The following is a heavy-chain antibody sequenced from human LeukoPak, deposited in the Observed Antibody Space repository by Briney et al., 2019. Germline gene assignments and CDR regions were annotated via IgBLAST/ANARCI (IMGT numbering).Heavy chain of an antibody. D-gene: IGHD1-26*01. J-gene: IGHJ4*02. CDR1: GYTLTELS. V-gene: IGHV1-24*01. Sequence: ASVPVSCKVSGYTLTELSMHWVRQAPGKGLEWMGSFDPEDAETIYAQKFQARVTMSEDTSTDTAYMQLSSLRSDGTAVYYCATGGSLIVGEIVFDYWVQATMATVPS. CDR3: ATGGSLIVGEIVFDY. CDR2: FDPEDAET.